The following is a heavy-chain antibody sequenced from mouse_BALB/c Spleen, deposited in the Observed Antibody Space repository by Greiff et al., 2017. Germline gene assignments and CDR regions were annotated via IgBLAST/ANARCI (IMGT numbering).Heavy chain of an antibody. CDR2: IDPANGNT. Sequence: EGQLQESGAELVKPGASVKLSCTASGFNITDTYMHWVKQRPEQGLEWIGRIDPANGNTKYDPKFQGKATITADTSSNTAYLQLSSLTSEDTAVYYCAVTGPYFDYWGQGTTLTVSS. D-gene: IGHD4-1*01. CDR3: AVTGPYFDY. J-gene: IGHJ2*01. V-gene: IGHV14-3*02. CDR1: GFNITDTY.